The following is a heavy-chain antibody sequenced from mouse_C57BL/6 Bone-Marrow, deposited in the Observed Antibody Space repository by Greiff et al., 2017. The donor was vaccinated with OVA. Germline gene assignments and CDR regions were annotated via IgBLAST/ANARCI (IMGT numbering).Heavy chain of an antibody. V-gene: IGHV2-2*01. J-gene: IGHJ4*01. D-gene: IGHD1-1*01. CDR2: IWSGGST. CDR1: GFSLTSYG. CDR3: ARNDYGSSYGGYYAMDY. Sequence: VKLQESGPGLVQPSQRLSITCTVSGFSLTSYGVHWVRQSPGKGLEWLGVIWSGGSTDYNAAFISRLSISKDNSKSQVFFKMNSLQADDTAIYYCARNDYGSSYGGYYAMDYWGQGTSVTVSS.